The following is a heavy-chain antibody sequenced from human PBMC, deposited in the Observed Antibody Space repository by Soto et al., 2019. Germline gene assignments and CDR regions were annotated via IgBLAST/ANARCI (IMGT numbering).Heavy chain of an antibody. V-gene: IGHV4-59*01. Sequence: SETLSLTCTVSGGSISSYYWSWRRQPPGKGLEWIGYIYYSGSTNYNPSLKSRVTISVDTSKNQFSLKLSSVTAADTAVYYCARLGDWNDAFDIWGQGTMVTVSS. J-gene: IGHJ3*02. CDR2: IYYSGST. D-gene: IGHD2-21*02. CDR3: ARLGDWNDAFDI. CDR1: GGSISSYY.